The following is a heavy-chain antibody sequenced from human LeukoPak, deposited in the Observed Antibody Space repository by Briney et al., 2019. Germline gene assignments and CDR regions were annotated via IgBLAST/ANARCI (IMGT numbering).Heavy chain of an antibody. CDR1: GGSISSGDYY. J-gene: IGHJ4*02. V-gene: IGHV4-30-4*08. Sequence: PSQTLSLTCTVSGGSISSGDYYWSWIRQPPGKGLEWIGYIYYSGSTYYNPSLKSRVTISVDTSKNQFSLKLSSVTAADTAVYYCARAAFGRSTLPFDYWGQGTLVTVSS. D-gene: IGHD2-2*01. CDR2: IYYSGST. CDR3: ARAAFGRSTLPFDY.